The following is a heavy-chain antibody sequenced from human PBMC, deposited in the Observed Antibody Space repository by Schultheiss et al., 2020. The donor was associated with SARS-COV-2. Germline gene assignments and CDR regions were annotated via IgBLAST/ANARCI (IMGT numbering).Heavy chain of an antibody. J-gene: IGHJ4*02. V-gene: IGHV1-2*02. CDR2: INPNSGGT. D-gene: IGHD2-21*02. Sequence: ASVKVSCKASGYTFTGYYMHWVRQAPGQGLEWMGWINPNSGGTNYAQKFQGRVTMTRDTSISTAYMELSRLRSDDTAVYYCARGSRDIVVVTAMPFDYWGQGTLGTVSS. CDR3: ARGSRDIVVVTAMPFDY. CDR1: GYTFTGYY.